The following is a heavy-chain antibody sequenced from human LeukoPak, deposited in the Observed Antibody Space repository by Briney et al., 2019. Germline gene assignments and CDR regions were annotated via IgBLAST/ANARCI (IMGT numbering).Heavy chain of an antibody. D-gene: IGHD3-10*01. CDR2: TYYSGNT. CDR3: ARALDYYGSGTMPYYFDY. Sequence: PSETLSLTCTVSGGSISSGDYYWSWIRQPPGKGPEWIGYTYYSGNTHYNPSLKSRVTISVDTSKNQFSLKLSSVTAADTAVYYCARALDYYGSGTMPYYFDYWGQGTLITVSP. V-gene: IGHV4-30-4*01. J-gene: IGHJ4*02. CDR1: GGSISSGDYY.